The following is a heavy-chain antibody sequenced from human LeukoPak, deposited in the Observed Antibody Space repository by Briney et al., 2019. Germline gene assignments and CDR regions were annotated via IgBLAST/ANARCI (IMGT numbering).Heavy chain of an antibody. CDR2: IYYSGST. V-gene: IGHV4-31*03. CDR3: ARDRADDYGDYRGWFDP. D-gene: IGHD4-17*01. Sequence: SETLSLTCTVSGGSISSGGYYWSWIRQHPGKGLVWIGYIYYSGSTYYNPSLKSRVTISVDTSKNQFSLKLSSVTAADTAVYYCARDRADDYGDYRGWFDPWGQGTLVTVSS. J-gene: IGHJ5*02. CDR1: GGSISSGGYY.